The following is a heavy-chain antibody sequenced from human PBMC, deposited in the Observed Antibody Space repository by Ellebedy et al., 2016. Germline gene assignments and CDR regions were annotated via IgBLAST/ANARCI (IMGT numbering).Heavy chain of an antibody. V-gene: IGHV3-7*03. J-gene: IGHJ4*02. CDR2: IKEDGSEK. CDR3: ARLPWHGVAVATLDS. Sequence: GESLKISXEASGFSFSSYWMSWVRQAPGKGLEWVANIKEDGSEKDYVDAVKGRFTVSRDNAKTLLFLQMNSLRAEDTAMYYCARLPWHGVAVATLDSWGQGTLVTVSS. D-gene: IGHD5-12*01. CDR1: GFSFSSYW.